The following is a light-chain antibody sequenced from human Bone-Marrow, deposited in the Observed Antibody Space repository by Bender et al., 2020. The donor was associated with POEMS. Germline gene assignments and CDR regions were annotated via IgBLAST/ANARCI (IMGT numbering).Light chain of an antibody. CDR1: SSNIGTYNL. CDR3: CSYSGSSTQV. Sequence: QSALTQPASVSGSPGQPITISCTGASSNIGTYNLVSWYQHHPGKVPKLIIYEGTKRPSGVSNRFSGSKSGNTASLTISGLQAEDEADYYCCSYSGSSTQVFGGGTKLTVL. J-gene: IGLJ3*02. CDR2: EGT. V-gene: IGLV2-23*01.